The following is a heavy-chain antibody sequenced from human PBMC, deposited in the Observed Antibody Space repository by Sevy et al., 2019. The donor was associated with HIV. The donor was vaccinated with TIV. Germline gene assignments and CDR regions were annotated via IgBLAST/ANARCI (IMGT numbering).Heavy chain of an antibody. J-gene: IGHJ4*02. Sequence: GGSLRLSCAASGFTFSSYGMHWVRQAPGKGLEWVAVISYDGSNKYSADSVKGRFTISRDNSKNTLYLQMNSLRAEDTAVYYWAKVWYSSGWKTSPIDYWGQGTLVTVSS. CDR1: GFTFSSYG. CDR3: AKVWYSSGWKTSPIDY. D-gene: IGHD6-19*01. V-gene: IGHV3-30*18. CDR2: ISYDGSNK.